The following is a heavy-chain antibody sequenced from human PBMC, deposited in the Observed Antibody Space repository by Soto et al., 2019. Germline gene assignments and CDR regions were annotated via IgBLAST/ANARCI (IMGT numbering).Heavy chain of an antibody. CDR2: THPGDSDT. CDR3: ARHLAGYGMDV. J-gene: IGHJ6*02. CDR1: GYSFTSYW. V-gene: IGHV5-51*01. Sequence: GESLKISCKVSGYSFTSYWIGWVRQMPGKGLEWMGITHPGDSDTRYSPSFQGQVIISDDKSISTAFLQWSSLKASDTAMYYCARHLAGYGMDVWGQGTAVTVSS.